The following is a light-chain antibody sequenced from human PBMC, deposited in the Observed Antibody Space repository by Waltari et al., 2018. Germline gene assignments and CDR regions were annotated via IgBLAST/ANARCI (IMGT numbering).Light chain of an antibody. V-gene: IGKV1-5*03. CDR1: QSISSW. J-gene: IGKJ1*01. CDR3: QHYKNYPRT. Sequence: DIQMTQSPSTLSAAVGDRVTITCRASQSISSWLAWYQQKPGNAPKLLIYEESKLQSGVPSRFSGSGSGTEFTLTISSLQPDDFATYFCQHYKNYPRTFGQGTKVEIK. CDR2: EES.